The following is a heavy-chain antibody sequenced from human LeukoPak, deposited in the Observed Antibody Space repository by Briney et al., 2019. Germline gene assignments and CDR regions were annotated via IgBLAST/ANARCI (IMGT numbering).Heavy chain of an antibody. CDR3: AHRRYDSAAFDI. Sequence: ESGPTLVNPTQTLTLTCTFSGFSLSTSRVGVGWIRQTPGKALEWLGIIYWDDDKRYCPSLKSRLTITKGTSKNQVVLTMTNMDPVDTATYYCAHRRYDSAAFDIWGQGTMVTVSS. J-gene: IGHJ3*02. CDR2: IYWDDDK. CDR1: GFSLSTSRVG. V-gene: IGHV2-5*02. D-gene: IGHD3-22*01.